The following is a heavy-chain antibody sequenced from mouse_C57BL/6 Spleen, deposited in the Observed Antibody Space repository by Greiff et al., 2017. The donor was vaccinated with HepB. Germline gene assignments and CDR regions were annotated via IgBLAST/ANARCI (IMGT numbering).Heavy chain of an antibody. V-gene: IGHV5-17*01. CDR2: ISSCSSTI. CDR3: ARPDYDRVFAY. Sequence: DVKLVESGGGLVKPGGSLKLSCAASGFTFSDYGMHWVRQAPEKGLEWVAYISSCSSTIYYADTVKGRFTISRDNAKNTLFLQMTSLRSEDTAMYYCARPDYDRVFAYWGQGTLVTVSA. CDR1: GFTFSDYG. J-gene: IGHJ3*01. D-gene: IGHD2-4*01.